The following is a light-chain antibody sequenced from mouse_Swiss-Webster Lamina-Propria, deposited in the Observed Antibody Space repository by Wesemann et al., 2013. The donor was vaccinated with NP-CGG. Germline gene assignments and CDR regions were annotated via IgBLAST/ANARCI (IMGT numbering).Light chain of an antibody. Sequence: DIVNDPVSKFMSTSVGDRVSVTCKASQNVGTNVAWYQQKPGQSPKALIYSASYRYSGVPDRFTGSGSGTDSPLTISNVQSEDLAEYFCQQYNSYPLTFGAGTKLELK. J-gene: IGKJ5*01. CDR2: SAS. V-gene: IGKV6-15*01. CDR3: QQYNSYPLT. CDR1: QNVGTN.